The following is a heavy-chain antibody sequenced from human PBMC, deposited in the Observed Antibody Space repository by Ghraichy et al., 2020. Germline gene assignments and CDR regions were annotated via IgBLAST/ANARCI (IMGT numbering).Heavy chain of an antibody. CDR3: AKSVAGTYFDY. D-gene: IGHD6-19*01. J-gene: IGHJ4*02. CDR1: GFTFDAYD. CDR2: ISWNSGNI. Sequence: GGSLRLSCAASGFTFDAYDMHWVRQDPGKGLEWVSGISWNSGNIGYADSVKGRFTISRDNAKNSLYLQMKSLRVEDTALYYCAKSVAGTYFDYWGQGTLVTVSS. V-gene: IGHV3-9*01.